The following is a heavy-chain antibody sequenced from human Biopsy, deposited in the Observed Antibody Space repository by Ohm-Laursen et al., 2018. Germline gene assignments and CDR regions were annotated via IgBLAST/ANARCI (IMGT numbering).Heavy chain of an antibody. J-gene: IGHJ4*02. CDR2: MNPKSGKT. CDR1: GYTFTDYD. D-gene: IGHD2-2*01. CDR3: ARTVRYQLVSEY. Sequence: VASVKVSCKASGYTFTDYDIIWVRQATGQGPEWMGWMNPKSGKTGYEQKFRGRVTMTSDTSISTAYMELSSLGSEDMADYYSARTVRYQLVSEYWGQGTLVTVSS. V-gene: IGHV1-8*01.